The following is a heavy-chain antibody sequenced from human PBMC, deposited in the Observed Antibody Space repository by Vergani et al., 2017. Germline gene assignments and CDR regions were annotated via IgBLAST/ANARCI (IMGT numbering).Heavy chain of an antibody. CDR3: ARVVDWGRKLVYYYYGMDV. J-gene: IGHJ6*02. CDR2: IKQDGSEK. Sequence: EVQLVESGGGLVQPGGSLRLSCAASGFTFSSYWMSWVRQAPGKGLEWVANIKQDGSEKYYVDSVKGRFTISRDNAKNSLYLQMNSLRAEDTAVYYCARVVDWGRKLVYYYYGMDVWGQGTTVTVSS. CDR1: GFTFSSYW. V-gene: IGHV3-7*03. D-gene: IGHD3/OR15-3a*01.